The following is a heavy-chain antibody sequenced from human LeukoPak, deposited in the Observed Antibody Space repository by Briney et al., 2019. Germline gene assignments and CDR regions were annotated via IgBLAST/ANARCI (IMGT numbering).Heavy chain of an antibody. V-gene: IGHV3-74*01. CDR2: ISSDGSTT. D-gene: IGHD2-15*01. CDR1: GFTFGCYW. CDR3: ASRYCSGGICSGDY. J-gene: IGHJ4*02. Sequence: GGSLRLSCAASGFTFGCYWMHWVRQAPGKGLVLVSRISSDGSTTDYADSVKGRFTISRDNAKNTVYLQMNSLRAEDTAVYYCASRYCSGGICSGDYWGQGTLVTVSS.